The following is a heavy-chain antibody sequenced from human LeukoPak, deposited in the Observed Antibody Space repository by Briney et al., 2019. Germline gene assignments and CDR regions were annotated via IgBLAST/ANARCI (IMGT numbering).Heavy chain of an antibody. V-gene: IGHV4-4*07. CDR1: CGSISSYY. Sequence: SETLSLTCTVSCGSISSYYWSWLRQPAGKGLEWIGRIYTSGSTNYNPSLKSRVTMSVDTSKNQFSLKLSSVTAADTAVYYCARDYYDFWSGYPMDWFDPWGQGTLVTVSS. CDR3: ARDYYDFWSGYPMDWFDP. CDR2: IYTSGST. D-gene: IGHD3-3*01. J-gene: IGHJ5*02.